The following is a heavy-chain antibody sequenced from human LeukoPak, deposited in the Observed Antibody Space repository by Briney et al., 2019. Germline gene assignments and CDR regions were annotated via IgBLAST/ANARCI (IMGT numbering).Heavy chain of an antibody. CDR1: GFTFSGDY. Sequence: PGGSLRLSCAASGFTFSGDYMSWIRQAPGKGLEWVSYISSVGSSTAYADSVKGRFTISRDNAKKSLYLQMNSLRAEDTAVYYCAPPQIAVTGKWGQGTLVTVSS. V-gene: IGHV3-11*04. CDR2: ISSVGSST. D-gene: IGHD6-19*01. CDR3: APPQIAVTGK. J-gene: IGHJ4*02.